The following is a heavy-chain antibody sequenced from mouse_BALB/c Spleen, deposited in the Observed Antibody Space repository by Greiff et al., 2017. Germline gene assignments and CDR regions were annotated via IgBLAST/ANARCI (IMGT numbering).Heavy chain of an antibody. CDR2: INSNGGST. D-gene: IGHD1-1*01. CDR3: ARDGGSSYEDY. J-gene: IGHJ2*01. CDR1: GFTFSSYG. Sequence: DVMLVESGGGLVQPGGSLKLSCAASGFTFSSYGMSWVRQTPDKRLELVATINSNGGSTYYPDSVKGRFTISRDNAKNTLYLQMSSLKSEDTAMYYCARDGGSSYEDYWGQGTTLTVSS. V-gene: IGHV5-6-3*01.